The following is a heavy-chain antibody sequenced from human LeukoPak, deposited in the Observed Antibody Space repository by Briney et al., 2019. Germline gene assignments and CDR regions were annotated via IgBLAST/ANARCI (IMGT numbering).Heavy chain of an antibody. J-gene: IGHJ3*02. CDR2: IYYSGST. CDR3: ASTDYGGNSRRSAFDI. Sequence: NASETLSLTCTVSGGSISSSSYYWGWIRQPPGKGLEWIGSIYYSGSTYYNPSLKSRVTISVDTSKNQFSLKLSSVTAADTAVYYCASTDYGGNSRRSAFDIWGQGTMVTVSS. CDR1: GGSISSSSYY. D-gene: IGHD4-23*01. V-gene: IGHV4-39*01.